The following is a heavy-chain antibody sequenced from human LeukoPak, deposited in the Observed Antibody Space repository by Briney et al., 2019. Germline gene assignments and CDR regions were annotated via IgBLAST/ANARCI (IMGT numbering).Heavy chain of an antibody. Sequence: GGSLRLSCAASGFTFSSYWMHWVRQAPGKGLVWVSRINSDGSSTSYADSVKGRFTISRDNAKNTLYLQMNSLRAEDTAVYYCAKSPQGSSGSYHDYWGQGTLVTVSS. CDR2: INSDGSST. D-gene: IGHD3-10*01. V-gene: IGHV3-74*01. J-gene: IGHJ4*02. CDR1: GFTFSSYW. CDR3: AKSPQGSSGSYHDY.